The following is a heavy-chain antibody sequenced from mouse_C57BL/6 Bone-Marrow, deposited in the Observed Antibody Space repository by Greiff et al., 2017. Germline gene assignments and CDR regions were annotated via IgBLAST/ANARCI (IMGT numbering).Heavy chain of an antibody. CDR1: CYTFTSYW. CDR2: IYPGSGST. D-gene: IGHD2-5*01. V-gene: IGHV1-55*01. Sequence: VKLQQPGAELVKPGASVKMSCKASCYTFTSYWITWVKQRPGQGLEWIGDIYPGSGSTNYNEKFKSKATLTVDTSSSTAYMQLSSLTSEDSAVYYCARPYYSNYWYFDVWGTGTTVTVSS. CDR3: ARPYYSNYWYFDV. J-gene: IGHJ1*03.